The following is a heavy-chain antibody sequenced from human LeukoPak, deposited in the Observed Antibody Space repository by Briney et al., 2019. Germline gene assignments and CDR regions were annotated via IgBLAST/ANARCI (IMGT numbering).Heavy chain of an antibody. D-gene: IGHD4-17*01. CDR2: TSYDGSDK. CDR3: ARVTLYGALGGYFDY. Sequence: GGSLRLSCAASGFXFVSHGMHWVRQAPGKGLEWVAVTSYDGSDKNYADSVKGRFTISRDNSKNTLYLQMNSLRVEDTAVYHCARVTLYGALGGYFDYWGQGTLVTVSS. CDR1: GFXFVSHG. J-gene: IGHJ4*02. V-gene: IGHV3-30*03.